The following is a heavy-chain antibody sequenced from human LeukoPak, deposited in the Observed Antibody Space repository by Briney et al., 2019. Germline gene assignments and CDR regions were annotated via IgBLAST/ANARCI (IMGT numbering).Heavy chain of an antibody. Sequence: HPGRSLRLSCAASGFTFSSYAMHWVRQAPGKGLEWVAVISYDGSNKYYADSVKGRFTISRDNSKNTLYLQMNSLRAEDTAVYYCARFIVGASGDYWGQGTLVTVSS. CDR2: ISYDGSNK. V-gene: IGHV3-30-3*01. J-gene: IGHJ4*02. CDR1: GFTFSSYA. CDR3: ARFIVGASGDY. D-gene: IGHD1-26*01.